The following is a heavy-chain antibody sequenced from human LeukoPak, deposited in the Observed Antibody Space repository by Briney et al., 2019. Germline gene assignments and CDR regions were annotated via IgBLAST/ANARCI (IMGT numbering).Heavy chain of an antibody. V-gene: IGHV3-30*03. CDR3: VRYDSSRFDP. J-gene: IGHJ5*02. CDR2: IAYDGSKR. Sequence: GRSLRLSCAASGFAFGGYGMHWVRQAPGKGLEWVANIAYDGSKRQYADSVKGRFTISRDNSKNTVDLQMSSLGGEDTAMYHRVRYDSSRFDPWGQGTVVIVSS. CDR1: GFAFGGYG. D-gene: IGHD5-12*01.